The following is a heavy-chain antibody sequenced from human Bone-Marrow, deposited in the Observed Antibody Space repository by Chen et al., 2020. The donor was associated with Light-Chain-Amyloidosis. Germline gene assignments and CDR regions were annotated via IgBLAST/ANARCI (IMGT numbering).Heavy chain of an antibody. V-gene: IGHV3-15*01. Sequence: EVQLVESGGGLVKPGGSLRLSCAASGFTFSNAWMSWVRQAPGKGLEWVGRIKSKTDGGTTDYAAPVKGRFTISRDDPKNTLYLQMNSLKTEDTAVYYCTTGGGYSYYYYYGMDVWGQGTTVTVSS. CDR2: IKSKTDGGTT. CDR3: TTGGGYSYYYYYGMDV. D-gene: IGHD3-22*01. CDR1: GFTFSNAW. J-gene: IGHJ6*02.